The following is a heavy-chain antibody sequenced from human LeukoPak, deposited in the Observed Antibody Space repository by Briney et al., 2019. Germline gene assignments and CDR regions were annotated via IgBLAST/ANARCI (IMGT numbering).Heavy chain of an antibody. Sequence: SETLSLTCAVSSYSINSGYYWGWIRQPPGKRLEWIGSFYHSGITYYNPSLKSRVTISVDTSKNQFSLKLRSVTAADTAVYYCAKEAVGVTKSFDYWGQGTLVTVSS. CDR3: AKEAVGVTKSFDY. J-gene: IGHJ4*02. D-gene: IGHD1-26*01. V-gene: IGHV4-38-2*02. CDR1: SYSINSGYY. CDR2: FYHSGIT.